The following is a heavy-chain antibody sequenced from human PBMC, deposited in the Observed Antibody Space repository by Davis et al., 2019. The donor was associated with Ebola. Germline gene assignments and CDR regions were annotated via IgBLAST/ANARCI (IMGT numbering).Heavy chain of an antibody. CDR3: ARDRGYNGYATLDY. J-gene: IGHJ4*02. Sequence: GESLKISCAASGFTFSSYWMHWVRQAPGKGPVWVSRINSDGSSTSYVDSVKGRFTISRDNAKNTLYLQMNSLRAEDTAVYYCARDRGYNGYATLDYWGQGTLVTVSS. V-gene: IGHV3-74*01. D-gene: IGHD5-12*01. CDR2: INSDGSST. CDR1: GFTFSSYW.